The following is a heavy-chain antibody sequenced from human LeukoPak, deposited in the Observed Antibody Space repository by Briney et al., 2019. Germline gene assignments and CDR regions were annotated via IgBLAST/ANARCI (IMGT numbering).Heavy chain of an antibody. V-gene: IGHV1-46*01. CDR2: INPNGGRT. Sequence: GASVKVSCKASENTFTNYYMHWVRQAPGQGLEWLGLINPNGGRTAYAQNFQGRVTMTRNTSISTAYMELSSLRSEDTAVYYCARTYGSGSLYYYYYYGMDVWGQGTTVTVSS. J-gene: IGHJ6*02. D-gene: IGHD3-10*01. CDR1: ENTFTNYY. CDR3: ARTYGSGSLYYYYYYGMDV.